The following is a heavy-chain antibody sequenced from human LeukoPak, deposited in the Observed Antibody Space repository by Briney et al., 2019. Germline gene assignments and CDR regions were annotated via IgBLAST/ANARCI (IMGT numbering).Heavy chain of an antibody. J-gene: IGHJ4*02. Sequence: ASVKVSCKSSGYTFTSYGISWVRQAPGQGLEWMGWISAYNGNTNYAQKLQGRVTMTTDTSTSTAYMELRSLRSDDTAVYYCARDPYSGYPQYFDYWGQRTLVTVSS. V-gene: IGHV1-18*01. CDR1: GYTFTSYG. CDR2: ISAYNGNT. CDR3: ARDPYSGYPQYFDY. D-gene: IGHD5-12*01.